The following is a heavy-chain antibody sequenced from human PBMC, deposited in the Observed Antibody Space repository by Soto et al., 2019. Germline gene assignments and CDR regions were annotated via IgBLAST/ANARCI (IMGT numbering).Heavy chain of an antibody. V-gene: IGHV4-4*02. CDR1: GVSISSGNW. D-gene: IGHD3-10*01. J-gene: IGHJ4*02. CDR2: IFHDGTA. Sequence: SETLSLTCAVSGVSISSGNWWTWVRQSPQRGLEYIGEIFHDGTANYYPSFERRVAISVDTSKNQFSLKLASVTAADTAIYFCARLVYDTRLNYMYFDFWGQGTLVTVSS. CDR3: ARLVYDTRLNYMYFDF.